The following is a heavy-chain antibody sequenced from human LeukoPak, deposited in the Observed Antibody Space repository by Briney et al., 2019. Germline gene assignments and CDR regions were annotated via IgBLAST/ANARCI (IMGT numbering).Heavy chain of an antibody. CDR2: ISYDGSNK. CDR1: GFTFSSYA. Sequence: GGSLRLSCAASGFTFSSYAMHWVRQARGKGLEWVAVISYDGSNKYYADSVKGRFTISRDNSKNTLYLQMNSLRAEDTAVYYCARDKGDYDSSGSLFVFGGQGTLVTVSS. CDR3: ARDKGDYDSSGSLFVF. D-gene: IGHD3-22*01. V-gene: IGHV3-30-3*01. J-gene: IGHJ4*02.